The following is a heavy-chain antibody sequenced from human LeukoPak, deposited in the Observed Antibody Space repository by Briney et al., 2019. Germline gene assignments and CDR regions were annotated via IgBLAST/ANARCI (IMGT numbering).Heavy chain of an antibody. CDR2: IYSGGST. Sequence: PGESLRLSCAASGFTFSSYSMNWVRQAPGKGLEWVSVIYSGGSTYYADSVKGRFTISRHNSKNTLYLQMNSLRADDTAVYYCARDSSGLSFDYWGQGTLVTVSS. V-gene: IGHV3-53*04. CDR1: GFTFSSYS. CDR3: ARDSSGLSFDY. D-gene: IGHD6-19*01. J-gene: IGHJ4*02.